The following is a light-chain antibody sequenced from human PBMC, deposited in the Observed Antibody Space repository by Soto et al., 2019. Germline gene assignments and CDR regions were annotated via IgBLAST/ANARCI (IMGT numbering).Light chain of an antibody. V-gene: IGLV1-51*01. J-gene: IGLJ2*01. CDR2: DNN. CDR1: SSNIGNNY. CDR3: GTWYSSLSAVV. Sequence: QSVLTQPPSVSAAPGQKVTISCSGSSSNIGNNYVSWSQQLPGTAPKLIIYDNNKRPSGIPDRFSGSKSGTSATLGITGLQTGDEADYYCGTWYSSLSAVVFGGGTKLTVL.